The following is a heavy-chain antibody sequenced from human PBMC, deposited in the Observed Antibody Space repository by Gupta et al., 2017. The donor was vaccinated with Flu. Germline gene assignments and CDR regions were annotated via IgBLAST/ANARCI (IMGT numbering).Heavy chain of an antibody. CDR2: VHSSGNT. V-gene: IGHV4-31*03. D-gene: IGHD1-7*01. CDR1: GGSVNVFSYF. CDR3: ARRGTYYFDF. J-gene: IGHJ4*02. Sequence: QLRESGPRLLKPSQTLSLTYSVSGGSVNVFSYFWSWIRQHPEKGLEWIGYVHSSGNTYYNPSLRSRLMMSIDTSKNEFSLEVTSVTAADTAMYYCARRGTYYFDFWGQGALVTVSS.